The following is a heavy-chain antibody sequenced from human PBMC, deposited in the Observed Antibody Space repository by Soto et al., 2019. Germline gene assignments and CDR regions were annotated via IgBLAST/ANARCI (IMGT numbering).Heavy chain of an antibody. V-gene: IGHV4-39*01. CDR1: GGSINNNYYY. J-gene: IGHJ6*02. D-gene: IGHD3-10*01. CDR2: ISRSGTT. CDR3: ARLLYVSGFFYSCNYHHYRMYF. Sequence: PSETLSLTCTVSGGSINNNYYYWGWVRQPPGKGLEWIASISRSGTTYYNPSLKSRVTKSIDTSKNQFSLTLTSVTAADTAVYYCARLLYVSGFFYSCNYHHYRMYFWGQGSKVPGS.